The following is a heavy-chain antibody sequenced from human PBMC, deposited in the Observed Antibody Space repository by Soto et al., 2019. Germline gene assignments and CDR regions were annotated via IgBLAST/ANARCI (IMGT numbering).Heavy chain of an antibody. Sequence: QVQLRESGPGLVKPSGTLSLTCAVSGGSISSSYWWNWVRQTPRGGLEWIGKIYHGGTTNYNPSHKNRVTISVDKSKNQFSLKLNSVTAADTAVDYCVSSLNYDFWRDGGRHFYFDYWGRGILATVSS. J-gene: IGHJ4*02. CDR2: IYHGGTT. V-gene: IGHV4-4*02. CDR3: VSSLNYDFWRDGGRHFYFDY. CDR1: GGSISSSYW. D-gene: IGHD3-3*01.